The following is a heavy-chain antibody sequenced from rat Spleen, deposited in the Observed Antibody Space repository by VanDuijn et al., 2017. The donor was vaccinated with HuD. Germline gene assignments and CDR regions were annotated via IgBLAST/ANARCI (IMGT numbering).Heavy chain of an antibody. CDR3: ARRYDFDY. D-gene: IGHD1-11*01. Sequence: EVQLVESGGGLLQPGRSLKLSCAASAFTFTDYNMAWVRQAPTKGLEWVATISFDGSSTYYRDSVKGRFTISRDNAKNTLYLQMDSLRSEDTATYYCARRYDFDYWGQGVMVTVSS. CDR1: AFTFTDYN. CDR2: ISFDGSST. J-gene: IGHJ2*01. V-gene: IGHV5-29*01.